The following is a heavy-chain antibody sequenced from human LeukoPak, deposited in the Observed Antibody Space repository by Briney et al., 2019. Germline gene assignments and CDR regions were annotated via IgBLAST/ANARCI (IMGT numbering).Heavy chain of an antibody. CDR2: IPSTCNHI. CDR1: GFTFSSFE. CDR3: ARVYSANGYGSGYYDY. Sequence: PGGSLRLSCAASGFTFSSFEMNWVRQAPGKGLEWVSAIPSTCNHINYADSVKGRFTISRDSPNNSLFLQIITLSAEDTAVYYCARVYSANGYGSGYYDYWGQGTLVTLSS. D-gene: IGHD3-10*01. J-gene: IGHJ4*02. V-gene: IGHV3-48*03.